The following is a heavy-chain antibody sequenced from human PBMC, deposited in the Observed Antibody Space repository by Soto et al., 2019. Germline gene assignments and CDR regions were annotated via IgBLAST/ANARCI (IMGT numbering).Heavy chain of an antibody. V-gene: IGHV4-34*01. Sequence: SATLSLTCAVYGGSFSGYYWSWIRQPPGKGLEWIGEINHSGSTNYNPSLKSRVTMSVDTSKNQFSLNLSSVTAADTAVYYCARVRSTSWFGEAHPDYWGQGTLVTDSS. J-gene: IGHJ4*02. CDR1: GGSFSGYY. CDR3: ARVRSTSWFGEAHPDY. D-gene: IGHD3-10*01. CDR2: INHSGST.